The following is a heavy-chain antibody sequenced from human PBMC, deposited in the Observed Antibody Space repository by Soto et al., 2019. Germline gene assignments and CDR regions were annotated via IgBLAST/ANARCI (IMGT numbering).Heavy chain of an antibody. V-gene: IGHV1-2*04. CDR3: ARDMRYYDFWSGYYTERDYYYYGMDV. D-gene: IGHD3-3*01. J-gene: IGHJ6*02. CDR2: INPNSGGT. Sequence: ASVKVSCKASGYTFTGYYMHWVRQAPGQGLEWMGWINPNSGGTNYAQKFQGWVTMTRDASISTAYMELSRLRSDDTAVYYCARDMRYYDFWSGYYTERDYYYYGMDVWGQGTTVTVSS. CDR1: GYTFTGYY.